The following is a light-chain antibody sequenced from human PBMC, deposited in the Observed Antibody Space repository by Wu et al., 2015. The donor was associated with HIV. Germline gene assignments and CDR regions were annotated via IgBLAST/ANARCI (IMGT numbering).Light chain of an antibody. J-gene: IGKJ3*01. CDR3: QQFNTYPHRVT. CDR1: QGISSA. CDR2: DAS. V-gene: IGKV1-13*02. Sequence: AIQLTQSPSSLSAFVGDRVTITCRASQGISSALAWYQQKPGKAPKLLIYDASSLGSGVPSRFSGSGSGTDFTLTISSLQPEDFATYYCQQFNTYPHRVTFGPGTQSGYQT.